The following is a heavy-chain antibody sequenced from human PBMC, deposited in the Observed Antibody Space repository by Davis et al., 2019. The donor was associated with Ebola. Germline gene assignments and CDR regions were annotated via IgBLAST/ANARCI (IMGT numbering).Heavy chain of an antibody. CDR3: ARNVLLNWFDP. CDR2: ISYDGSNK. J-gene: IGHJ5*02. V-gene: IGHV3-30*14. CDR1: GFTFSSYA. Sequence: GGSLRLSCAASGFTFSSYAMHWVRQAPGKGLEWVAVISYDGSNKYYADSVKGRFTISRDNSKNTLYLQMNSLRAEDTAVYYCARNVLLNWFDPWGQGTLVTVSS. D-gene: IGHD3-10*01.